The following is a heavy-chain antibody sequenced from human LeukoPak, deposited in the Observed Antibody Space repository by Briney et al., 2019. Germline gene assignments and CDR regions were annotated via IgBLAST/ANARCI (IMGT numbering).Heavy chain of an antibody. D-gene: IGHD3-3*01. V-gene: IGHV4-61*02. Sequence: PSETLSLTCTVSGGSISSGSYYWSWIRQPAGKGLEWIGRIYTSGSTNYNPSLKSRVTISVDTSKNQFSLKLSSVTAADTAVYYCARVTQMDFWSGYSYYFDYWGQGTLVTVSS. CDR1: GGSISSGSYY. CDR2: IYTSGST. J-gene: IGHJ4*02. CDR3: ARVTQMDFWSGYSYYFDY.